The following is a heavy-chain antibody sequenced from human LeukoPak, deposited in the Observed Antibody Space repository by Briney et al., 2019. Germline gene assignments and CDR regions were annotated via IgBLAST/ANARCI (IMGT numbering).Heavy chain of an antibody. D-gene: IGHD3-22*01. CDR3: VTSTSGYYYVAEYFQH. CDR2: FDPEDGET. V-gene: IGHV1-24*01. Sequence: ASVKVSCKVSGYTLTELSMHWVRQAPGKGLEWMGGFDPEDGETIYAQKFQGRVTMTEDTSTDTAYMELSSLRSEDTAVYYCVTSTSGYYYVAEYFQHWGQGTLVTVSS. CDR1: GYTLTELS. J-gene: IGHJ1*01.